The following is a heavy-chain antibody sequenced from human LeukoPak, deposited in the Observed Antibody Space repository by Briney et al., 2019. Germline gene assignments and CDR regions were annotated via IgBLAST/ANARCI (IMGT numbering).Heavy chain of an antibody. CDR3: ARGGYTFGYDDY. J-gene: IGHJ4*02. V-gene: IGHV3-48*03. D-gene: IGHD5-18*01. CDR1: GFTFSSYE. Sequence: GGSLRLSCAASGFTFSSYEMNWVRKAPGKRLQWVSYISSSGNTIYYADSVKGRFTISRDNAKNSLYLQMNSLRAEDTAVYYCARGGYTFGYDDYWGQGTLVTVSS. CDR2: ISSSGNTI.